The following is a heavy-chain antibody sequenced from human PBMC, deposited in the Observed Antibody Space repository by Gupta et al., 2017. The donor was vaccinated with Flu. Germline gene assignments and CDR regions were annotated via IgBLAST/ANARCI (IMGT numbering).Heavy chain of an antibody. Sequence: AMLWARQAPGKGLEWVSGITESGDRTFYGASVEGRFSISRDNAKSTLYLQMNSLTAEDTAVYYCAKDVQKWRYLDVWGKGTTVTVSS. D-gene: IGHD6-19*01. CDR2: ITESGDRT. J-gene: IGHJ6*03. V-gene: IGHV3-23*01. CDR1: A. CDR3: AKDVQKWRYLDV.